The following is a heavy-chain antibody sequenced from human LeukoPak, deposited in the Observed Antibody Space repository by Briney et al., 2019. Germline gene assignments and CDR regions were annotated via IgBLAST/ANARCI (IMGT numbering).Heavy chain of an antibody. Sequence: GGSLRLSCAASGFTFDDYAMHWVRQAPGKGLEWVSVISWNSGSIGYADSVKGRFTISRDNAKNSLYLQMNSLRAEDMALYYCAKSVEAVAGFFDYWGQGTLVTVSS. D-gene: IGHD6-19*01. CDR3: AKSVEAVAGFFDY. CDR2: ISWNSGSI. V-gene: IGHV3-9*03. CDR1: GFTFDDYA. J-gene: IGHJ4*02.